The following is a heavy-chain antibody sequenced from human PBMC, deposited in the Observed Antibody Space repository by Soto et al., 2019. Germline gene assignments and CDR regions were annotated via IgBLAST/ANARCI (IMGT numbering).Heavy chain of an antibody. CDR2: ITYDGNDK. D-gene: IGHD6-13*01. CDR3: VKERGGSWTFDY. V-gene: IGHV3-30*18. Sequence: QVQLVESGGGVVQPGSGRSLRLSCAAAGFTFSRDAMHCVRQAPGKGLEWVAVITYDGNDKYKWYAESVKGRFTISRDNSKNTLYLEMNSLRPEDTAVYYCVKERGGSWTFDYWGQGTVVTVSS. CDR1: GFTFSRDA. J-gene: IGHJ4*02.